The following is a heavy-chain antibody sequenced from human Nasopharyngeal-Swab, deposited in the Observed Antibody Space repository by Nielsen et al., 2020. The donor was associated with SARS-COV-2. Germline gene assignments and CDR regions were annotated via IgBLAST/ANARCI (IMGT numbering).Heavy chain of an antibody. CDR1: GFTFSSYG. V-gene: IGHV3-30*18. J-gene: IGHJ4*02. D-gene: IGHD3-10*01. CDR3: AKGRGADY. CDR2: ISYDGSNK. Sequence: GESLKISCAASGFTFSSYGMHWVRQAPGKGLEWVAVISYDGSNKYYADSVKGRFTTSKDNSKNTLYLQMNSLRAEDTAVYYCAKGRGADYWGQGTLVTVSS.